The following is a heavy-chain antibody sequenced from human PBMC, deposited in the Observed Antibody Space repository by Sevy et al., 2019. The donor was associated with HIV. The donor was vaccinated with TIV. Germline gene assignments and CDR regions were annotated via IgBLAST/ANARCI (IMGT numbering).Heavy chain of an antibody. D-gene: IGHD1-1*01. Sequence: GGSLRLSCAASGFTFSSYGMHWVRQAPGKGLEWVAVIWYDGSNKYYADSVKGRFTISRDNSKNTLYLQMNSLRAEDKAVYYCAGDVLAGTTAADYWGQGTLVTVSS. J-gene: IGHJ4*02. V-gene: IGHV3-33*01. CDR1: GFTFSSYG. CDR3: AGDVLAGTTAADY. CDR2: IWYDGSNK.